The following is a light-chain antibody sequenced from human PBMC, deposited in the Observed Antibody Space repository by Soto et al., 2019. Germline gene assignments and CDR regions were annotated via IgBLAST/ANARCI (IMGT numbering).Light chain of an antibody. Sequence: IVMTQTTLSLSVTAGQPASISCKSSQSLLQRDGNTYLYRYLQKPGQPPQLLIYAVSNRFSGVPDRFSGSGSGTDFILKISRVEAEDVGVYYCRQSIQLPRTFVQGTKVEIK. CDR2: AVS. V-gene: IGKV2D-29*01. CDR1: QSLLQRDGNTY. CDR3: RQSIQLPRT. J-gene: IGKJ1*01.